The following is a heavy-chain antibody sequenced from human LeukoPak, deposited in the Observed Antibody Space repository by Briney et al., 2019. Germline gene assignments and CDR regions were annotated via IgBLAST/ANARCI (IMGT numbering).Heavy chain of an antibody. CDR2: IFIGGNT. Sequence: PGGSLRLSCAASGFTVNSNYMNWVRQAPGKGLEWVSVIFIGGNTDYADSVKGRFTISRDNSKNTVYLQMNSLRAEDTAVYYCAKSSSAYYYEFDYWGQGTLVTVSS. CDR1: GFTVNSNY. J-gene: IGHJ4*02. V-gene: IGHV3-53*01. CDR3: AKSSSAYYYEFDY. D-gene: IGHD3-22*01.